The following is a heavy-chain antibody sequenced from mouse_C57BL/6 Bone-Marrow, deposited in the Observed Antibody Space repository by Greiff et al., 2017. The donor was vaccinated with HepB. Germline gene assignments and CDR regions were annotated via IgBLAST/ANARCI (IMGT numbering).Heavy chain of an antibody. J-gene: IGHJ3*01. CDR2: ISYSGST. Sequence: DVQLQESGPGMVKPSQSLSLTCTVTGYSITSGYDWHWIRHFPGNKLEWMGYISYSGSTNYNPSLKSRISITHDTSKNHFFLKLNSVTTEDTATYYCARAVYYGYDGAWFAYWGQGTLVTVSA. CDR3: ARAVYYGYDGAWFAY. CDR1: GYSITSGYD. V-gene: IGHV3-1*01. D-gene: IGHD2-2*01.